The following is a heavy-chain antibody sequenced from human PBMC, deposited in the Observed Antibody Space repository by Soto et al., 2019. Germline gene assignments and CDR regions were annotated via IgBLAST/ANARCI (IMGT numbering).Heavy chain of an antibody. V-gene: IGHV3-23*01. Sequence: EVQLLESGGGLVQPGGSLRLSCAASGFTFNTYVMNWVRQAPGKGLEWVSTISYSADKTHYADSVKGRFTISRDNSRDTLFLQMTSLRADDAAVYYCARRARTATTTWGAFDVWGQGPMVTVSS. J-gene: IGHJ3*01. CDR1: GFTFNTYV. D-gene: IGHD1-7*01. CDR3: ARRARTATTTWGAFDV. CDR2: ISYSADKT.